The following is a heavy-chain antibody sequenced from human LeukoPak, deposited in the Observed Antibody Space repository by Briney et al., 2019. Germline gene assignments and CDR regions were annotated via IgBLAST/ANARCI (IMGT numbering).Heavy chain of an antibody. CDR2: IYTSGST. CDR3: AKAGGYCSSTSCLGGSYYYYYMDV. D-gene: IGHD2-2*01. V-gene: IGHV4-4*07. J-gene: IGHJ6*03. CDR1: GGSISSYY. Sequence: SETLSLTCTVSGGSISSYYWSWIRQPAGKGLEWIGRIYTSGSTNYNPSLKSRVTMSVDTSKNQFSLKLSSVTAADTAVYYCAKAGGYCSSTSCLGGSYYYYYMDVWGKGTTVTVSS.